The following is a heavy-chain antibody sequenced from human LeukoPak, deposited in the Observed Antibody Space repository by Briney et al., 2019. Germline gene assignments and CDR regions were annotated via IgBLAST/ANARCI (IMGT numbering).Heavy chain of an antibody. D-gene: IGHD6-13*01. Sequence: GGSLRLSCATSGFTFTNYWMTWVRQAPGKGLEWVANINQNGVEMYYVESVKGRFTISRDSGRNSLFLQMNSLRAEDTAVYYCAKDFGSAAAIYEYWGQGTLVTVSS. CDR3: AKDFGSAAAIYEY. CDR1: GFTFTNYW. J-gene: IGHJ4*02. CDR2: INQNGVEM. V-gene: IGHV3-7*01.